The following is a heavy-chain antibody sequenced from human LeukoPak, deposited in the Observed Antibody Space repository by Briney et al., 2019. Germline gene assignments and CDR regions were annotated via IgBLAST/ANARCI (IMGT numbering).Heavy chain of an antibody. CDR2: IYYSGST. V-gene: IGHV4-59*01. J-gene: IGHJ4*02. D-gene: IGHD5-18*01. Sequence: SETLSLTCTVSGGSISSYYWSWIRQPPGKGLEWIGYIYYSGSTNYNPSLKSRVTISVDTSKNQFSLKLSSVTAADTAVYYCARARPSIHSQLWLESFDYWGQGTLVTVSS. CDR1: GGSISSYY. CDR3: ARARPSIHSQLWLESFDY.